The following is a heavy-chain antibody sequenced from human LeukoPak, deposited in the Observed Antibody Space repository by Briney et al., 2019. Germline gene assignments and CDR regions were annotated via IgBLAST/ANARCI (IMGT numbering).Heavy chain of an antibody. CDR2: IRYLGNNK. J-gene: IGHJ4*02. CDR3: AKDPRVGSRVATPCH. D-gene: IGHD5-24*01. V-gene: IGHV3-30*02. CDR1: GFTFNTYG. Sequence: GGSLRLSCAASGFTFNTYGMHWVRQAPGKGLEWVAFIRYLGNNKYYADSVKGRFTISRDNSKNMLHLQMKSLRAEDTAVYYCAKDPRVGSRVATPCHWGQGTLVTVSS.